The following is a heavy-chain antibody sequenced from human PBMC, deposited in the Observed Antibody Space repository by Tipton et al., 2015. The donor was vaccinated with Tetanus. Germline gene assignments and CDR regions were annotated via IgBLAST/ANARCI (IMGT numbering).Heavy chain of an antibody. CDR2: IDYFGTT. CDR3: ARTSGYLYSNH. D-gene: IGHD3-3*01. J-gene: IGHJ1*01. V-gene: IGHV4-59*01. Sequence: TLSLTCTVSGGSISTYHWNWIRQSPGKGLEWIGHIDYFGTTKYNPSLKSRVAMSVDTSKNQLSLKLSSVTSADTAVYYCARTSGYLYSNHWGQGTLVTVSS. CDR1: GGSISTYH.